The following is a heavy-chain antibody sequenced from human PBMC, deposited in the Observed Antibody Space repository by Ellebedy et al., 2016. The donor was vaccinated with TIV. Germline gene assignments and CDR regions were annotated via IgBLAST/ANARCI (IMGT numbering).Heavy chain of an antibody. J-gene: IGHJ4*02. CDR1: GYTFTSYG. V-gene: IGHV1-18*04. D-gene: IGHD3-22*01. CDR2: ISAYNGNT. CDR3: ARDRPGGDYDSSGHTPFDY. Sequence: ASVKVSXXASGYTFTSYGISWVRQAPGQGLEWMGWISAYNGNTNYAQKLQGRVTMTTDTSTSTAYMELRSLRSDDTAVYYCARDRPGGDYDSSGHTPFDYWGQGTLVTVSS.